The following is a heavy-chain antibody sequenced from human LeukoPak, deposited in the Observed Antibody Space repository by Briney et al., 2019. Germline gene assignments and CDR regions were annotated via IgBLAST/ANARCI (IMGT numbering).Heavy chain of an antibody. V-gene: IGHV4-61*01. J-gene: IGHJ3*02. Sequence: SETLSLTCTVSGASVSSTTYYWSWIRQPPGKGLEWIGYIYYIGSTKYNPSLKSRVTISVDTSKNQFSLKLSSVTAADTAVYYCAREDRDYVWGSYRLDAFDIWGQGTMVTVSS. CDR3: AREDRDYVWGSYRLDAFDI. CDR2: IYYIGST. CDR1: GASVSSTTYY. D-gene: IGHD3-16*02.